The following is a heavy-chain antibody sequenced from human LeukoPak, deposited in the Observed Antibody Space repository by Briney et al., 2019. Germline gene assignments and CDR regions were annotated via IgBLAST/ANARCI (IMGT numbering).Heavy chain of an antibody. Sequence: EASVKVSCKASGGTFSSYAISWVRQAPGQGLEWMGWISAYNGNTNYAQKLQGRVTMTTDTSTSTAYMELRSLRSDDTAVYYCARDRPVLRYFDWLLSAASFDYWGQGTLVTVSS. CDR1: GGTFSSYA. CDR3: ARDRPVLRYFDWLLSAASFDY. D-gene: IGHD3-9*01. V-gene: IGHV1-18*01. CDR2: ISAYNGNT. J-gene: IGHJ4*02.